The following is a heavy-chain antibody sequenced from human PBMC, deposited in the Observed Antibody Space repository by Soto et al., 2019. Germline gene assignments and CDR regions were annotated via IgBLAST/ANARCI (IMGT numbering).Heavy chain of an antibody. D-gene: IGHD3-3*01. CDR1: GYSFSTYA. CDR3: ATSYDSGFDP. Sequence: QLQLMQSGGEAKNPGASVKVSCEASGYSFSTYAISWLRQAPGQGLEWMGLITPNNGYTNYAQKFKGRHILTTDIPSSTAYMELTSLSYDDTAMYYCATSYDSGFDPWGQGTLVSVS. J-gene: IGHJ5*02. V-gene: IGHV1-18*01. CDR2: ITPNNGYT.